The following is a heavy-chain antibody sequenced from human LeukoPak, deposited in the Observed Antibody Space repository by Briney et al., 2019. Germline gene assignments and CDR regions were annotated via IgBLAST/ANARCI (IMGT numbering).Heavy chain of an antibody. Sequence: SETLSLTCAVYGGSFSGYYWSWIRQPPGKGLKWIGEINHSGSTYYNPSLKSRVTISVDTSKNQFSLKLSSVTAADTAVYYCAREGGYSGYVPSPAFDYWGQGTLVTVSS. V-gene: IGHV4-34*01. CDR3: AREGGYSGYVPSPAFDY. D-gene: IGHD5-12*01. J-gene: IGHJ4*02. CDR1: GGSFSGYY. CDR2: INHSGST.